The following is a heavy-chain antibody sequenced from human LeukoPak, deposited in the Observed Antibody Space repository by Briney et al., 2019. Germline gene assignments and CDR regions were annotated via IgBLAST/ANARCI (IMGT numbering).Heavy chain of an antibody. D-gene: IGHD3-10*01. CDR2: IYYSGST. CDR3: ARDAYGSGSYYLNWFDP. V-gene: IGHV4-59*01. Sequence: SETLSLTCTVSGGSISNYYWGWIRQAPGKGLEWIGYIYYSGSTNYNPSLKSRVTISVDTSKNQFSLKLSSVTAADTAVYYCARDAYGSGSYYLNWFDPWGQGTLVTVSS. CDR1: GGSISNYY. J-gene: IGHJ5*02.